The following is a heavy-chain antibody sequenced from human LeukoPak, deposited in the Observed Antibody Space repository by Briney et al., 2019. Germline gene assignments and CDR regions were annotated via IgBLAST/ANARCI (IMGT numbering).Heavy chain of an antibody. V-gene: IGHV3-74*01. CDR2: INSDGSSI. CDR1: GFTFSSYW. D-gene: IGHD4-17*01. Sequence: GGSLRLSCAASGFTFSSYWMHWVRQDPGKGLVWVSRINSDGSSISYADSVKGRFTISRDNAKNTLYLQMNSLRAEDTAVYYCARCDYGDYWGAQYWGQGTLVTVSS. CDR3: ARCDYGDYWGAQY. J-gene: IGHJ4*02.